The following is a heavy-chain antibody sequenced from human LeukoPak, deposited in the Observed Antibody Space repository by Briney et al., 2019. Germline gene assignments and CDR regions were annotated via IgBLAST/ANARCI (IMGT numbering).Heavy chain of an antibody. CDR2: IYYSGST. Sequence: SETLSLTCTVSGGSISSYYWSWIRQPPGKGLEWIGYIYYSGSTNYNPSLKSRVTISADTSKNQFSLKLSSVTAADTAVYYCARVAKGYYDSSGYALPSYYYGMDVWGQGTTVTVSS. D-gene: IGHD3-22*01. J-gene: IGHJ6*02. V-gene: IGHV4-59*01. CDR3: ARVAKGYYDSSGYALPSYYYGMDV. CDR1: GGSISSYY.